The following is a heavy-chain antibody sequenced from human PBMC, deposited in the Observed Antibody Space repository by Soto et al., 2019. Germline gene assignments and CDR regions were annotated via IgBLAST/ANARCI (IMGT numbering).Heavy chain of an antibody. D-gene: IGHD5-18*01. CDR3: ARGDLYSYGPFDY. J-gene: IGHJ4*02. V-gene: IGHV4-30-4*01. CDR1: GGSISSGDYY. CDR2: IYYSGST. Sequence: SETLSLTCSVSGGSISSGDYYWSWIRQPPGKGLEWIGYIYYSGSTYYNPSLKSRVTISVDTSKNQFSLKLSSVTAADTAVYYCARGDLYSYGPFDYWGQGTLVTVSS.